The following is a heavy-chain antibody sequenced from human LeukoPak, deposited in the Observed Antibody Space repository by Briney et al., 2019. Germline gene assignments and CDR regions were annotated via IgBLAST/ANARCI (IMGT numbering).Heavy chain of an antibody. CDR2: INPSGTGT. CDR1: GYTITNNW. CDR3: ATDHSMADTAWWFDP. J-gene: IGHJ5*02. Sequence: ASVKVSCKASGYTITNNWMHWVRQAPGQGLEWMGVINPSGTGTSYGQKFQGRITMSRDTSTSTVYMELSSLRSEDTASYYCATDHSMADTAWWFDPWGQGTLVTVSS. D-gene: IGHD5-24*01. V-gene: IGHV1-46*01.